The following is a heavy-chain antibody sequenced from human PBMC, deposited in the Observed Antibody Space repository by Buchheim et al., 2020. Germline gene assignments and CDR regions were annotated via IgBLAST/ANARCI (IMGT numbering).Heavy chain of an antibody. V-gene: IGHV4-39*01. Sequence: QLQLQESGPGLVKPSETLSLTCTVSGGSISSSSYYWGWIRQPPGKGLEWIGGLYYSGSTYYNPSLKSRVTISVDTSKHQLSLKLSSVTAADTAVYYCAGGGGIRYFDWFFRSIDYWGQGTL. CDR3: AGGGGIRYFDWFFRSIDY. CDR2: LYYSGST. CDR1: GGSISSSSYY. J-gene: IGHJ4*02. D-gene: IGHD3-9*01.